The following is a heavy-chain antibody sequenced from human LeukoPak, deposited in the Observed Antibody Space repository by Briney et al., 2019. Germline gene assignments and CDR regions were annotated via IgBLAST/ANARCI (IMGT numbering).Heavy chain of an antibody. J-gene: IGHJ3*02. CDR2: INHSGST. CDR1: GGSFSGYY. D-gene: IGHD2-15*01. V-gene: IGHV4-34*01. Sequence: PSETLSLTCAVYGGSFSGYYWSWIRQPPGKGLEWIGEINHSGSTNYNPSLKSRVTISVDTSKNQFSLKLSSVTAADTAVYYCARAALGYCSGGSRRNDAFDIWGQGTMVTVSS. CDR3: ARAALGYCSGGSRRNDAFDI.